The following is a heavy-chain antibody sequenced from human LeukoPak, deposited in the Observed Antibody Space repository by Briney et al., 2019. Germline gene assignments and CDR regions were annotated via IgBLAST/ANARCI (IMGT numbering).Heavy chain of an antibody. CDR1: GGSISSSSYY. D-gene: IGHD3-22*01. CDR3: ARDQGSSGYYSGWFDP. J-gene: IGHJ5*02. V-gene: IGHV4-39*07. CDR2: IYYSGST. Sequence: PSETLSLTCTVSGGSISSSSYYWGWIRQPPGKGLEWIGSIYYSGSTYYNPSLKSRVTISVDTSKNQFSLKLSSVTAADTAVYYCARDQGSSGYYSGWFDPWGQGTLVTVSS.